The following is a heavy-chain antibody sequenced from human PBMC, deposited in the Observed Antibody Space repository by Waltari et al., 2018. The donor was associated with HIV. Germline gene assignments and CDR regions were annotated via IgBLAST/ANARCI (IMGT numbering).Heavy chain of an antibody. Sequence: QLQLQESGPGLVKPSETLSLTCTVSGVSISSSSHYWGWIRQPPGKGLEWIGSIYYRGSTYYNPSLKSRVTISVDTSKNQFSLKLSSVTAADTAVYYCARHPRTNLDYGDYWGQGTLVTVSS. V-gene: IGHV4-39*01. CDR3: ARHPRTNLDYGDY. J-gene: IGHJ4*02. CDR1: GVSISSSSHY. CDR2: IYYRGST. D-gene: IGHD2-8*01.